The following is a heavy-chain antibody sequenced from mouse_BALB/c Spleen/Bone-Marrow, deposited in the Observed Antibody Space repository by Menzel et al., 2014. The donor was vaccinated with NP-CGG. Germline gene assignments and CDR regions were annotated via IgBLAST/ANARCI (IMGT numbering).Heavy chain of an antibody. Sequence: VQLQQSGPELVKPGASVKISCKASGYSFTGYFINWVKQSHGKSLEWIGRINPYNGDTFYNQKFKGKATLTVDKSSSTAHMELLSLTSEDSAVYYCGRVYYYGSSCFDYWGQGTTLTVSS. V-gene: IGHV1-37*01. D-gene: IGHD1-1*01. CDR3: GRVYYYGSSCFDY. CDR1: GYSFTGYF. CDR2: INPYNGDT. J-gene: IGHJ2*01.